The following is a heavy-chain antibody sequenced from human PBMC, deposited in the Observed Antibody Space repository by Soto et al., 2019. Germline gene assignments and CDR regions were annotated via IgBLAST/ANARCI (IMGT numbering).Heavy chain of an antibody. Sequence: PSETLSLTCTVSGASISYGGYYWSWIRRHPGKGLEFIGYIYNTGGTTYNPSLRSRITISLDTSENLFSLRLRSVTAADTAMYYCARVXYYASYGYRHGPYYFDYWGQGALVTVSS. J-gene: IGHJ4*02. CDR3: ARVXYYASYGYRHGPYYFDY. D-gene: IGHD3-22*01. CDR1: GASISYGGYY. CDR2: IYNTGGT. V-gene: IGHV4-31*03.